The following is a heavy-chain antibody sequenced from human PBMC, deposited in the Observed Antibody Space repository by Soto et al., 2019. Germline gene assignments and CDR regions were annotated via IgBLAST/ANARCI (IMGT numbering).Heavy chain of an antibody. CDR1: GFTFSTYS. D-gene: IGHD4-17*01. CDR3: ARDARVEYYGDYVAY. CDR2: ISSSSRTI. J-gene: IGHJ4*02. Sequence: EVQLVESGGGLVQPGGSLRLSCAASGFTFSTYSMNWVRQAPGKGLEWISYISSSSRTIFYADSVKGRFTISRDNAKNSLYLQMNSLRDEDTAVYYCARDARVEYYGDYVAYWGLGTLVTVSS. V-gene: IGHV3-48*02.